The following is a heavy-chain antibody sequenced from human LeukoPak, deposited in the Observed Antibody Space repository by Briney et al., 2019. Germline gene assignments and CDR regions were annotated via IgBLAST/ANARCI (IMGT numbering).Heavy chain of an antibody. CDR2: ISGSGGST. D-gene: IGHD6-13*01. CDR1: GFTFSSYA. CDR3: AVYSSSWYEGYYFDY. J-gene: IGHJ4*02. Sequence: GGSLRLSCAASGFTFSSYAMSWVRQAPGKGLEWVSAISGSGGSTHYADSVKGRFTISRDNSKNTLYLQMNSLRAEDTAVYYCAVYSSSWYEGYYFDYWGQGTLVTVSS. V-gene: IGHV3-23*01.